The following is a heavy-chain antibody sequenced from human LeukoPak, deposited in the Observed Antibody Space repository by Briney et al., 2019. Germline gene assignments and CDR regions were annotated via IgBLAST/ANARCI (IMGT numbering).Heavy chain of an antibody. V-gene: IGHV3-48*04. CDR2: ISSSSSTI. J-gene: IGHJ4*02. Sequence: GGSLRLSCAASGFTFSSYSMNWVRQAPGKGLEWVSSISSSSSTIHYADSVKGRFTISRDNAQNSLYLQMNSLRAEDTAVYYCARDEDITMIRGVMNYWGQGTLVTVSS. CDR3: ARDEDITMIRGVMNY. D-gene: IGHD3-10*01. CDR1: GFTFSSYS.